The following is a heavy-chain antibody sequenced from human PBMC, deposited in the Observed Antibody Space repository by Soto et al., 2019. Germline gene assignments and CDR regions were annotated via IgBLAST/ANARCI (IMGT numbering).Heavy chain of an antibody. D-gene: IGHD3-22*01. V-gene: IGHV3-74*01. Sequence: EVQLVESGGGLVQPGGSLTLSCAASGFTFSSYWMHWVRQAPGKGLVWVARIKSDGSGTIYADSVKGRLTISRDNARNTLYLQINSLRAEDTAVYYCARGDGDYYDGNGYLGRYWVQGTLVTVAS. CDR1: GFTFSSYW. J-gene: IGHJ4*02. CDR3: ARGDGDYYDGNGYLGRY. CDR2: IKSDGSGT.